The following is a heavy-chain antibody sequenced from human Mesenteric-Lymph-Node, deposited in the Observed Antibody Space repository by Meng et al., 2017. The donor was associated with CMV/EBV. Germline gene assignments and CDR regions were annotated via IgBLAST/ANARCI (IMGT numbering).Heavy chain of an antibody. CDR2: IYTGGGT. V-gene: IGHV3-66*02. D-gene: IGHD2-2*01. CDR3: AREPYCSSTSCSADY. J-gene: IGHJ4*02. CDR1: GFTASSNY. Sequence: GGSLRPSCAASGFTASSNYMSWVRQAPGKGRERVSVIYTGGGTYYTDSVKGRFTISRDNSKNTLYLQMNSLRAKGTAVYYCAREPYCSSTSCSADYWGQGTLVTVSS.